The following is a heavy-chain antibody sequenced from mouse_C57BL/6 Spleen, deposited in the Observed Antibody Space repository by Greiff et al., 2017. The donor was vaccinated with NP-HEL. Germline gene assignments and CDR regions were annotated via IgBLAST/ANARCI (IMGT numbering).Heavy chain of an antibody. Sequence: QVQLQQSGAELARPGASVKLSCKASGYTFTSYGISWVKQRTGQGLEWIGEIYPRSGNTYYNEKFKGKATLTADKSSSTAYMELRSLTSEDSAVYFCASGITTVPYWYFDVWGTGTTVTVSS. J-gene: IGHJ1*03. CDR2: IYPRSGNT. CDR3: ASGITTVPYWYFDV. CDR1: GYTFTSYG. V-gene: IGHV1-81*01. D-gene: IGHD1-1*01.